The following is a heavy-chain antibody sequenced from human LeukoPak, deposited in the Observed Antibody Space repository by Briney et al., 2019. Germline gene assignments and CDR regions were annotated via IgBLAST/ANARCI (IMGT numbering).Heavy chain of an antibody. Sequence: PSETLSLTCTVSGGSISSSSYYWGWIRQPPGKGLEWIGSIYYSGSTYYNPSLKSRVTVSVDTSKNQFSLKLSSVTAADTAVYYCARGPTTVTTGAFDIWGQGTMVTVSS. J-gene: IGHJ3*02. V-gene: IGHV4-39*07. CDR2: IYYSGST. CDR1: GGSISSSSYY. CDR3: ARGPTTVTTGAFDI. D-gene: IGHD4-17*01.